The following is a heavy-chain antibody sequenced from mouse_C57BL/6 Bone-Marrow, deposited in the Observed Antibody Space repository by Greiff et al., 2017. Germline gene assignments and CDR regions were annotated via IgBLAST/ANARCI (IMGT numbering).Heavy chain of an antibody. Sequence: EVKVVESGGDLVKPGGSLKLSCAASGFTFSSYGMSWVRQTPDKRLEWVATISSGGSYTYYPDSVKGRFTISRDNAKNTLYRQRSSLKSEDTAMYYCARRGGGYAMDYWGQGTSVTVSS. CDR1: GFTFSSYG. J-gene: IGHJ4*01. CDR2: ISSGGSYT. V-gene: IGHV5-6*02. CDR3: ARRGGGYAMDY.